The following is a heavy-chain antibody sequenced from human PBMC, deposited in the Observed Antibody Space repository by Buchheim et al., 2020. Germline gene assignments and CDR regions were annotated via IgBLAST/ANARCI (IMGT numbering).Heavy chain of an antibody. Sequence: EAQLLESGGGLVQPGGSLRLSCAVSGFTFSNSAMTWVRQAPGKGLEWVSAISRSGDTTYYADSVMGRFIISRDTSKNTLYLQMNSLGVDDTAVYYCAKEEVPNDYWGLGT. J-gene: IGHJ4*02. V-gene: IGHV3-23*01. CDR2: ISRSGDTT. CDR3: AKEEVPNDY. CDR1: GFTFSNSA.